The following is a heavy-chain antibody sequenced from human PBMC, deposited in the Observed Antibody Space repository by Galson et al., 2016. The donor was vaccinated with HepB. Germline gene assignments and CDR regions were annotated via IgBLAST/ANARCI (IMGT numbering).Heavy chain of an antibody. V-gene: IGHV1-18*01. J-gene: IGHJ3*01. CDR2: ISVYNGKT. Sequence: KASGYTFSSFHISWVRQAPRQGLEWIGWISVYNGKTQYAQKFQDRIIMTTDTATKTAYMDLRSLRSDDTAIYFCARHPSAYDGLDVWGPGTMVTVSS. CDR3: ARHPSAYDGLDV. D-gene: IGHD2-21*01. CDR1: GYTFSSFH.